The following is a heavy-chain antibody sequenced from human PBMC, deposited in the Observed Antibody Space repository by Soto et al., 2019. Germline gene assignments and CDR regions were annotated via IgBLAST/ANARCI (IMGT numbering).Heavy chain of an antibody. J-gene: IGHJ3*02. D-gene: IGHD2-8*01. Sequence: GASVKVSCKASGYTFIEYAIHWVRQAPGQRLEWMGWIHAGYGDTKYSQKFQGRVTITRDTSASTAYMELSSLSSEDTAVFYCVRGCTTSTSGCITPDGFESWGQGTMVTVSS. CDR1: GYTFIEYA. CDR3: VRGCTTSTSGCITPDGFES. CDR2: IHAGYGDT. V-gene: IGHV1-3*01.